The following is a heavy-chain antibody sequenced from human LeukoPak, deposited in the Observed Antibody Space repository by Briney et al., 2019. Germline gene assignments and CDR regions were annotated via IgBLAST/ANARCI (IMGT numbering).Heavy chain of an antibody. V-gene: IGHV4-59*01. Sequence: SETLSLTCTVSGDSISSYYWNWIRQPPGKGLEWIGNIYYSGSTDYNTSLKSRVTISLDASKNQISLRLSSVTAADTAMYHCARDKGPYWYFDLWGRGTLVTVSS. CDR3: ARDKGPYWYFDL. CDR2: IYYSGST. CDR1: GDSISSYY. J-gene: IGHJ2*01.